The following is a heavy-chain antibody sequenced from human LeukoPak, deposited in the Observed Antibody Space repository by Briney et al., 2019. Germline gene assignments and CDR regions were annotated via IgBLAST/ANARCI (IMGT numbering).Heavy chain of an antibody. CDR1: GLTFDDYA. CDR3: AKDFHRLGEFDAFDI. Sequence: GGSLRLSCAGSGLTFDDYAMHWVGQAPGKGVEGVAGISWNSGSIEYADCVKGGFTISRDNAKNSLYLQMNSLRAEDTALYYCAKDFHRLGEFDAFDIWGQGTMVTVSS. D-gene: IGHD3-16*01. CDR2: ISWNSGSI. V-gene: IGHV3-9*01. J-gene: IGHJ3*02.